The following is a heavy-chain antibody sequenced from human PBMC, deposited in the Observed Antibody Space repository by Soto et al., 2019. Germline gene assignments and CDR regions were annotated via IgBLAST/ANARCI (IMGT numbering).Heavy chain of an antibody. V-gene: IGHV3-11*01. CDR1: GFTFSDYY. CDR2: ISSSGSTI. Sequence: VGSLRLSCAASGFTFSDYYMSWIRQAPGKGLEWVSYISSSGSTIYYADSVKGRFTISRDNAKNSLYLQMNSLRAEDTAVYYCATQGRVPAVRSGMDVWGQGTTVTVSS. D-gene: IGHD2-2*01. J-gene: IGHJ6*02. CDR3: ATQGRVPAVRSGMDV.